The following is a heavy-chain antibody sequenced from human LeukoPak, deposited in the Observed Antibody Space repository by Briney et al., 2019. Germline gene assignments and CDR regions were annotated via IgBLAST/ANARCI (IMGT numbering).Heavy chain of an antibody. CDR3: ARDSIDGSGTYYNDSPDY. CDR1: GFTFSTYA. Sequence: GGSLGLSCAASGFTFSTYAMTWVRQAPGRGLEWISTIRGSGGSTYYADSVKGRFTISRDISKNTVYLQMNNLRAEDTAVYYCARDSIDGSGTYYNDSPDYWGQGTLVTVSS. CDR2: IRGSGGST. D-gene: IGHD3-10*01. J-gene: IGHJ4*02. V-gene: IGHV3-23*01.